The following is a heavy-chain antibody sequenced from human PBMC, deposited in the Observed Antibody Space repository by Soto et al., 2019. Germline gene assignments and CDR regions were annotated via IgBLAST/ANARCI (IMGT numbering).Heavy chain of an antibody. CDR2: ISSSSSTI. CDR1: GFTCSSYS. D-gene: IGHD6-13*01. CDR3: SRDLAAAILDY. Sequence: EVQLVESGGGLEQPGGSLRLSCAASGFTCSSYSMNWVRQAPGKGLEWVSYISSSSSTIYYADSVKGRFTISRDNAKNSLHLQMNSLRAEDTAVYYCSRDLAAAILDYWGQGTLVTVSS. V-gene: IGHV3-48*01. J-gene: IGHJ4*02.